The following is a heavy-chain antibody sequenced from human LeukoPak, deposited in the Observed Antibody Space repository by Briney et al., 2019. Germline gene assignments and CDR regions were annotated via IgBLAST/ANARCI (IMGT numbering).Heavy chain of an antibody. CDR1: GGSISSTSYY. V-gene: IGHV4-39*07. CDR3: AGEAPGSGAIDY. J-gene: IGHJ4*02. CDR2: IYYRGST. Sequence: SETLSLTCTVSGGSISSTSYYWGWIRQPPGKGLEWIGSIYYRGSTYYNPSLKSRVTISVDTSKNQFSLKLSSVTAADTAVYYCAGEAPGSGAIDYWGQGTLVTGSS. D-gene: IGHD1-14*01.